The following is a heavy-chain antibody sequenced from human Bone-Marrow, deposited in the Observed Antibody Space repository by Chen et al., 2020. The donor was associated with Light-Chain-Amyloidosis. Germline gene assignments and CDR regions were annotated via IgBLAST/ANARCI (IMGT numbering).Heavy chain of an antibody. V-gene: IGHV5-51*01. CDR3: ARRRDGYNFDY. J-gene: IGHJ4*02. Sequence: EVQLEQSGPEVKKPGESLKIPCKGSGYTFPNYWIGWVRQMPGKGLEWMGVIYPDDSDARYSPSFEVQVTISADKSITTAYLQWRSLKASDTAMYYCARRRDGYNFDYWGQGTLVTVSS. CDR1: GYTFPNYW. D-gene: IGHD5-12*01. CDR2: IYPDDSDA.